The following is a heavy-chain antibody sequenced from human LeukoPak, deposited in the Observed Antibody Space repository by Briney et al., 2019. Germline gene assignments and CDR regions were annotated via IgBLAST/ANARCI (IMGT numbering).Heavy chain of an antibody. CDR3: AKDLESDRGDNYFDY. CDR1: GFTFSSYA. D-gene: IGHD4-17*01. V-gene: IGHV3-23*01. Sequence: GRSRRLACAASGFTFSSYAMSWVRQAPGKGLEWVSAISGSGGSTYYAESGKGRFTISRDNSKNTLYLQMNSLRAEDTAVYYCAKDLESDRGDNYFDYWGQGTLVTVSS. CDR2: ISGSGGST. J-gene: IGHJ4*02.